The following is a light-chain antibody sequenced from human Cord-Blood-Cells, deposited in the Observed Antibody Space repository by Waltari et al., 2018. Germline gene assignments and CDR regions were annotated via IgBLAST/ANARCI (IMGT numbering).Light chain of an antibody. Sequence: DIGMTQSPDSLAVSLGERATINSKSSQSVLYSSNKKNYLPWYQPKPGQPPKLLIYWASTRESGVPDRFSGSGAGTDFTLTISSLQAEDVAVYYCQKYYSTPQTFGQGTKVEIK. J-gene: IGKJ1*01. CDR1: QSVLYSSNKKNY. V-gene: IGKV4-1*01. CDR2: WAS. CDR3: QKYYSTPQT.